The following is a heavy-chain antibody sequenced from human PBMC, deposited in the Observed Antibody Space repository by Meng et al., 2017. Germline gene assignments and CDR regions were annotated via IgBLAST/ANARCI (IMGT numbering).Heavy chain of an antibody. CDR3: ARSHSVTIVAFDY. Sequence: LPDGVGVWLQQSGTPALICAGCCGSFSGYYWRWIRQTPGKGLEWIGDINHSGSTHYNPSLKSRVTMSLDTSKNQFSLRLSSVTAADTAVYYCARSHSVTIVAFDYWGQGTLVTVSS. D-gene: IGHD4-17*01. V-gene: IGHV4-34*01. CDR2: INHSGST. CDR1: CGSFSGYY. J-gene: IGHJ4*02.